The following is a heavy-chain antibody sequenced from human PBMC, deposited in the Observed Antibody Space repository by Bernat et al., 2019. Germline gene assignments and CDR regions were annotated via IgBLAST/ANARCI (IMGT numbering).Heavy chain of an antibody. Sequence: QVQLVESGGGLVKPGGSLRLSCAASGFTFSDYCMSWIRQAPGKGLEWVSYISSSNSYTNYADSVKGRFTISRDNAKNSLYLQMNSLRAEDTAVYYCARIYRSGGSLDYWGQGTLVTVSS. V-gene: IGHV3-11*05. D-gene: IGHD2-15*01. J-gene: IGHJ4*02. CDR3: ARIYRSGGSLDY. CDR1: GFTFSDYC. CDR2: ISSSNSYT.